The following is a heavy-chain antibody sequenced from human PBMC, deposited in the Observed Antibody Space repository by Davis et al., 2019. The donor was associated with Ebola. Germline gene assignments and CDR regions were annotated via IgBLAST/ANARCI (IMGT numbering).Heavy chain of an antibody. CDR1: GDSMKSYY. Sequence: PSETLSLTCTVSGDSMKSYYWIWTRQPPGKGLEYIGYIYSSGSTKYNPSLQSRVTMSLDISASEFSLRLTSVTAADTAFYYCARHGVAGKTAIDYWGQGTLVSVSS. D-gene: IGHD6-19*01. CDR3: ARHGVAGKTAIDY. J-gene: IGHJ4*02. CDR2: IYSSGST. V-gene: IGHV4-59*08.